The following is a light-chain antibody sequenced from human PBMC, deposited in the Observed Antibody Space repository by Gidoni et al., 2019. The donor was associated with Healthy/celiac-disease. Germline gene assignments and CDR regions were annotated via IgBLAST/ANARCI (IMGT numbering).Light chain of an antibody. V-gene: IGLV2-14*01. Sequence: QSPLTPPASVSGSPGQSLTISCTGTSSDVGGYNYVSWYQQHPGKAPKLMIYDVSNRPSGVSNRFSGSKSGNTASLTISGLQAEDEADYYCSSYTSSSTRVFGGGTKLTVL. CDR1: SSDVGGYNY. J-gene: IGLJ3*02. CDR3: SSYTSSSTRV. CDR2: DVS.